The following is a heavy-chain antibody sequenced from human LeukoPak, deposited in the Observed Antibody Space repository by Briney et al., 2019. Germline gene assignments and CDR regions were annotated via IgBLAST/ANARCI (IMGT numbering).Heavy chain of an antibody. V-gene: IGHV3-23*01. CDR2: ISGSGGST. CDR3: PKATYCSGGSCYYYFDY. J-gene: IGHJ4*02. Sequence: PGGTLSLSCAASGFPFSSYAMSWVRQAPGKGLEWASAISGSGGSTYYADSVKGRFTISRDNSKYTLYLQMDSLRADEPAVYYCPKATYCSGGSCYYYFDYWGQGTLVTVSS. D-gene: IGHD2-15*01. CDR1: GFPFSSYA.